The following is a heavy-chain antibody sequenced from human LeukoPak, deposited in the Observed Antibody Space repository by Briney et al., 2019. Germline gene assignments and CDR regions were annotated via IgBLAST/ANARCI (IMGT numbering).Heavy chain of an antibody. CDR3: ARIGIAAAIWFDP. Sequence: GESLQISCQGSGYSFTSYWIGWVRQVPGKGLEWMGIIYPGDSDTRYSPSFQGQVTISADKSISTAYLQWSSPKASDAAMYYCARIGIAAAIWFDPWGQGTLVTVSS. J-gene: IGHJ5*02. CDR2: IYPGDSDT. CDR1: GYSFTSYW. D-gene: IGHD6-13*01. V-gene: IGHV5-51*01.